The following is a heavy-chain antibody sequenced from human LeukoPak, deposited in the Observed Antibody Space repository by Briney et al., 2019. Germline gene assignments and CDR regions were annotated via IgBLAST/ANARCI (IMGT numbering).Heavy chain of an antibody. CDR2: INHSGST. CDR3: ARAVGYSSGWGNWFDP. V-gene: IGHV4-34*01. D-gene: IGHD6-19*01. J-gene: IGHJ5*02. CDR1: GVSLSGYY. Sequence: SETLSLTCSVYGVSLSGYYWSWIRQPPGKGLECRGEINHSGSTNYNPSLKSRVTISVDTSKNQFSLKLSCVTAADTAVYYCARAVGYSSGWGNWFDPWGQGTLVTVSS.